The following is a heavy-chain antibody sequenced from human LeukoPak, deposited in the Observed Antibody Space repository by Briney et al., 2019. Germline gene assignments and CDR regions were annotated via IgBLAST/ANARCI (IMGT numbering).Heavy chain of an antibody. CDR1: GGTFSSYA. D-gene: IGHD2-2*01. CDR3: ARGPIVVVPAATTGYMDV. V-gene: IGHV1-69*05. Sequence: ASVKVSCKASGGTFSSYAISWVRQAPGQGLEWMGGIIPIFGTANYAQKFQGRVTITTDESTSTAYMELSSLRSEDTAVYYCARGPIVVVPAATTGYMDVWGKGTTVTVYS. J-gene: IGHJ6*03. CDR2: IIPIFGTA.